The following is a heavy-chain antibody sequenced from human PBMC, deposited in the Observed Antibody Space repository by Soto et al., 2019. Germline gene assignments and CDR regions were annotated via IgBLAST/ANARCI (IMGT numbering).Heavy chain of an antibody. CDR2: ISAYTGNT. V-gene: IGHV1-18*01. J-gene: IGHJ6*02. Sequence: ASVKVSCKASGFTFTSYGIIWLRQAPGQGLEWMGWISAYTGNTNYAQKLQGRVTMTTDTSTSTAYMELGSLTSDDTAVYYCVMVDNYVTPTPQDVWGQGTTVTVSS. CDR1: GFTFTSYG. D-gene: IGHD3-16*01. CDR3: VMVDNYVTPTPQDV.